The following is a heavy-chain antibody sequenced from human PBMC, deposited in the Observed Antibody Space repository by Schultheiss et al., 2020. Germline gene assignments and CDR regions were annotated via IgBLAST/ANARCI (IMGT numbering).Heavy chain of an antibody. CDR2: VYHSWST. CDR1: GFSISSGFY. CDR3: ARGSV. D-gene: IGHD3-10*01. J-gene: IGHJ6*02. Sequence: SETLSLTCTVSGFSISSGFYWGWIRQPPGKGLEWIGSVYHSWSTYYNPSLKSRVTISVDTSKSQFSLKLSSVTAADTAVYYCARGSVWGQGTTVTVSS. V-gene: IGHV4-38-2*02.